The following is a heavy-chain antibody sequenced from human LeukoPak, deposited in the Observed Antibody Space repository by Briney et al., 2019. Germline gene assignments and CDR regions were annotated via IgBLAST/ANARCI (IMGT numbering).Heavy chain of an antibody. J-gene: IGHJ4*02. V-gene: IGHV2-5*02. CDR2: SYWDDDK. CDR3: GSGYQGPFFY. D-gene: IGHD3-22*01. Sequence: SGPTLVNPTPPLTLTCTFSGFSLSTSGVGVGWIRQPPGKALEWIALSYWDDDKRYSPSLKSRLTITTDTSKNQVVLTMTNMDPVDTATYYCGSGYQGPFFYWGQGTLVTVSS. CDR1: GFSLSTSGVG.